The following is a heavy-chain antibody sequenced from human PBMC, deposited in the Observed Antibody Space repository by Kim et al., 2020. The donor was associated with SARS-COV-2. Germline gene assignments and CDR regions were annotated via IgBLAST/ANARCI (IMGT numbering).Heavy chain of an antibody. CDR2: IGWNSADI. CDR1: GFIFDDYA. CDR3: AKDSYYDFWSGSGPGGMDV. Sequence: GGSLRLSCAASGFIFDDYAMHRVRQAPGKGLEWVSGIGWNSADIGYADSVKGRFTISRDNAKNSLYLQMNSLRAEDTALYYCAKDSYYDFWSGSGPGGMDVWGQGTTVTVSS. V-gene: IGHV3-9*01. D-gene: IGHD3-3*01. J-gene: IGHJ6*02.